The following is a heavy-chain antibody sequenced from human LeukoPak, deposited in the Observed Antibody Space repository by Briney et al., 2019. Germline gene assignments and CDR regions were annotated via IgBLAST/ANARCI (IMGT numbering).Heavy chain of an antibody. V-gene: IGHV4-59*08. CDR3: AKHDSSGYYLDY. Sequence: SETLSLTCTVSGGSISSYYWSWIRQPPGKGLEWIGYIYYSGSTNYYPSLKSRVTISVDTSKNQFSLKLSSVTAADTAVYYCAKHDSSGYYLDYWGQGTLVTVSS. CDR2: IYYSGST. CDR1: GGSISSYY. J-gene: IGHJ4*02. D-gene: IGHD3-22*01.